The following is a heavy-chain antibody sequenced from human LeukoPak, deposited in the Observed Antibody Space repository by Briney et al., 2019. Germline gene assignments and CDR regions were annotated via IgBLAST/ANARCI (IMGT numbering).Heavy chain of an antibody. Sequence: PSETLSLTCTVSGGSISSSSYYWGWIRQPPGTGLEWIGSIYYSGNTYYNPSLKSRVTISVDTSKNQFSLKLSSVTAADTAVYYCATPTDSSGYTFDPWGQGILVTVSS. CDR3: ATPTDSSGYTFDP. CDR1: GGSISSSSYY. V-gene: IGHV4-39*07. J-gene: IGHJ5*02. CDR2: IYYSGNT. D-gene: IGHD3-22*01.